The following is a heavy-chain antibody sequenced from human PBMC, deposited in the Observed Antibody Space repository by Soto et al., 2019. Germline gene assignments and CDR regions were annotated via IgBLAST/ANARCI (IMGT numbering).Heavy chain of an antibody. Sequence: QVQLVQSGAEVKKPGSSVKVSCKASGGTFSSYTISWVRQAPGQGLEWMGRIIPILGIANYAQKFQGRVTITENKSRSTAYMERSSLRSEDTAVYYCARDRDLIVVVPAAIPYYYGMDVWGQGTTVTVSS. CDR2: IIPILGIA. CDR1: GGTFSSYT. J-gene: IGHJ6*02. V-gene: IGHV1-69*08. CDR3: ARDRDLIVVVPAAIPYYYGMDV. D-gene: IGHD2-2*02.